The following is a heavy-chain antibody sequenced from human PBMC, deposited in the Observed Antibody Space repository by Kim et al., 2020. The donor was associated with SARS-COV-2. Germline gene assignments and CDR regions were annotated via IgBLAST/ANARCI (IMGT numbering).Heavy chain of an antibody. Sequence: GGSLRLSCAASGFTFDDYAMHWVRQAPGKGLEWVSLISWDGGSTYFADSVKGRFTISRDNSKNSLYLQMNSLRAEDTALYYCAKVEGSGIAAAGYDYWGQGTLVTVSS. J-gene: IGHJ4*02. D-gene: IGHD6-13*01. CDR2: ISWDGGST. CDR1: GFTFDDYA. V-gene: IGHV3-43D*03. CDR3: AKVEGSGIAAAGYDY.